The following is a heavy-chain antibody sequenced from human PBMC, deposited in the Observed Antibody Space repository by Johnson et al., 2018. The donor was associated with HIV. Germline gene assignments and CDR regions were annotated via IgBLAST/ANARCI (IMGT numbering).Heavy chain of an antibody. CDR1: GFTFSSYG. CDR2: IWYDGSNN. Sequence: QVQLVESGGGVVQPGRSLRLSCAASGFTFSSYGMHWVRQAPGKGLEWVAVIWYDGSNNYYADSVKGRFTISRDNSKNTLYLQMNSLRAEDTAVYYCASQGAPAFDIWGQGTMVTVSS. J-gene: IGHJ3*02. CDR3: ASQGAPAFDI. V-gene: IGHV3-33*01.